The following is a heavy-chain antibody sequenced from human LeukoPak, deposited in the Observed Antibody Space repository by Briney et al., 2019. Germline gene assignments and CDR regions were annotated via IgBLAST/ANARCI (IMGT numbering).Heavy chain of an antibody. Sequence: PGGSLRLSCAASGFTFSSYGMGWVRQAPGKGLEWVSVISGSGDSTYYADSVKGRFTIPRDNSRNTVYLQMNSLRAEDTAVYYCARLQRDYDYVRGGYLVDNWFDPWGQGTLVTVSS. V-gene: IGHV3-23*01. CDR1: GFTFSSYG. CDR2: ISGSGDST. D-gene: IGHD3-16*02. J-gene: IGHJ5*02. CDR3: ARLQRDYDYVRGGYLVDNWFDP.